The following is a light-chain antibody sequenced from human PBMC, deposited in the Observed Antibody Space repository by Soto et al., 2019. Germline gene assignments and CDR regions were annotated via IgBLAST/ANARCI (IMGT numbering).Light chain of an antibody. J-gene: IGKJ4*01. CDR1: QSISSTY. CDR2: GAS. CDR3: QQYGGSLT. V-gene: IGKV3-20*01. Sequence: EIVLTQSPGTLSLSPGERATLSCRASQSISSTYLAWYQQKRGQAPRLLIYGASSRATGIPDRFSGSWSGTDFALTISRLEPEDFALYYCQQYGGSLTFGGGIQVESK.